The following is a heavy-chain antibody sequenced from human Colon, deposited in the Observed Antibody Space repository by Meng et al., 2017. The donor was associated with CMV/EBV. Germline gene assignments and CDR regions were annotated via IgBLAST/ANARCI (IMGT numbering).Heavy chain of an antibody. CDR2: ISENGRTT. CDR1: GFIFSDYY. J-gene: IGHJ6*02. CDR3: ARALSGDGMDV. Sequence: GESLKISCAASGFIFSDYYMSWIRQAPGKGLEWVSYISENGRTTYYADSVKGRFTVSRDNAQKSLYLQMHSLRAEDTALYYCARALSGDGMDVWGQGTTVTVSS. D-gene: IGHD3-10*01. V-gene: IGHV3-11*01.